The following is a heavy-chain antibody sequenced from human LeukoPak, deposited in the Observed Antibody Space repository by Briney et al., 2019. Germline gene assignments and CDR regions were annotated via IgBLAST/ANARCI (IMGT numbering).Heavy chain of an antibody. CDR1: GYTFNNHY. Sequence: ASVKVSCKASGYTFNNHYMYWVRQAPGQGLEWMGVINPSGGSTSYAQKFQGRVTMTRDTSTSTVYMELSSLRSEDTAVYYCAREGVDYWGQGTLVTVSS. CDR2: INPSGGST. CDR3: AREGVDY. V-gene: IGHV1-46*02. J-gene: IGHJ4*02.